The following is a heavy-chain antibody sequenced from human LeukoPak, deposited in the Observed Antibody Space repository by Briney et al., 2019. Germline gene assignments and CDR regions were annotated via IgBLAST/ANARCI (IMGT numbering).Heavy chain of an antibody. Sequence: PGGSLRLSCAASGFTFSSSAMHWVRQASGKGLEWIGRIRSKPNSYATAYAASVKGRFTISRDDSKNTAYLQMNSLKTEDTAVYYCTRLDHYGGIDSWGQGTLVTVSS. V-gene: IGHV3-73*01. D-gene: IGHD4-23*01. CDR1: GFTFSSSA. CDR2: IRSKPNSYAT. J-gene: IGHJ4*02. CDR3: TRLDHYGGIDS.